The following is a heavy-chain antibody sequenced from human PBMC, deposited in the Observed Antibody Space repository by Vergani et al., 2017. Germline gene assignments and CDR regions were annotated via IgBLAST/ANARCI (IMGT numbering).Heavy chain of an antibody. D-gene: IGHD3-3*01. J-gene: IGHJ5*02. CDR3: ARDSRYYDFWSGYYYTWFDP. CDR1: GFTFSSYA. CDR2: ISGSGGST. V-gene: IGHV3-23*01. Sequence: EVQLLESGGGLVQPGGSLRLSCAASGFTFSSYAMSWVRQAPGKGLEWVSAISGSGGSTYYADSVKGRFTISRDNSKNTLYLQMNSLRAEDTAVYYCARDSRYYDFWSGYYYTWFDPWGQGTLVTVSS.